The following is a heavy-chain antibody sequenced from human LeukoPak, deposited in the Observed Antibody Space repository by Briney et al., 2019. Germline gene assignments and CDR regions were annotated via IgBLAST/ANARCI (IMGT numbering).Heavy chain of an antibody. D-gene: IGHD3-16*01. J-gene: IGHJ4*02. CDR3: AKDRGSIFDY. CDR1: GFTFSSYG. V-gene: IGHV3-30*18. Sequence: GRSLRLSCAASGFTFSSYGMHWVRQAPGKGLEWVAVISYDGSNKYYADSVKGRFTISRDNSKNTLYLQMNSLRAEDTAVYYCAKDRGSIFDYWGQGTLVTVFS. CDR2: ISYDGSNK.